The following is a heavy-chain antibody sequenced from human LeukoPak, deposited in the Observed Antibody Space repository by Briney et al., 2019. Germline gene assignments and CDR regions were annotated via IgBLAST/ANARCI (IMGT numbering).Heavy chain of an antibody. D-gene: IGHD3-22*01. CDR3: AKDAKPYYYDSSGYYYAGAFDT. J-gene: IGHJ3*02. CDR1: GFTFSSYA. CDR2: ISGSGGST. Sequence: GGSLRLSCAASGFTFSSYAMSWVRQAPGKGLEWVSAISGSGGSTYYADSVKGRFTISRDNSKNTLHLQMNSLRAEDTAVYYCAKDAKPYYYDSSGYYYAGAFDTWGQGTMVTVSS. V-gene: IGHV3-23*01.